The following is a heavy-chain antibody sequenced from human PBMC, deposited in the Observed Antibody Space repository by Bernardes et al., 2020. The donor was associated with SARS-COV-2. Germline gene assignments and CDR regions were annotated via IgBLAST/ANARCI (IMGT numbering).Heavy chain of an antibody. CDR3: ARDQPQYCYDRSFYETFDI. J-gene: IGHJ3*02. D-gene: IGHD3-22*01. V-gene: IGHV1-2*04. Sequence: ASLKVSCKASGYTFTGYYMHWVRQAPGQGLEWMGWINPNSGGTTYAQKFQGWVTMTRDTSISTAYMELSRLRSDDTAVYYCARDQPQYCYDRSFYETFDIWGEGTMVTVSA. CDR2: INPNSGGT. CDR1: GYTFTGYY.